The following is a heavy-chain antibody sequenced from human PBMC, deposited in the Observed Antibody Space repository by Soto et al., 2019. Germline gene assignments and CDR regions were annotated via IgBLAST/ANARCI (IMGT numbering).Heavy chain of an antibody. D-gene: IGHD2-8*01. CDR1: GGTFSSYA. CDR3: ARDVGYCTNGVCLADDP. V-gene: IGHV1-69*13. J-gene: IGHJ5*02. Sequence: GASVKVSCKASGGTFSSYAISWVRQAPGQGLEWMGGIIPIFGTANYAQKFQGRVTITADESTSTAYMELSSLGSEDTAVYYCARDVGYCTNGVCLADDPWGQGTLVTVSS. CDR2: IIPIFGTA.